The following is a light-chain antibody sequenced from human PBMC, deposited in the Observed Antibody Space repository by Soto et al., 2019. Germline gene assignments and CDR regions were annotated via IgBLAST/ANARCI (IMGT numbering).Light chain of an antibody. CDR2: GAS. J-gene: IGKJ1*01. CDR3: QQYGSSGT. V-gene: IGKV3-20*01. CDR1: QSVSNNY. Sequence: EIVVTQSPGTLALSPGERATLCCRASQSVSNNYLAWYQQKPGQAPRLLIYGASNRATGIPDRFSGSGSGTDFTLTISRLEPEDFAVYDCQQYGSSGTFGQGTKVDIK.